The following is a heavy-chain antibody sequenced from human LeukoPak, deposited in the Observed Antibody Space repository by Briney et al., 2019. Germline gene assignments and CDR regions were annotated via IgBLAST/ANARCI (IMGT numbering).Heavy chain of an antibody. D-gene: IGHD2-2*01. V-gene: IGHV1-8*02. CDR3: AREPSSTSCPDY. CDR1: GYTFTSYD. CDR2: MNPNSGNT. Sequence: ASVKVSCKASGYTFTSYDINWVRPSTGQGLEWMGWMNPNSGNTGYAQKFQGRVTMTRDTSISTAYMELSRLRSDDTAVYYCAREPSSTSCPDYWGQGTLVTVSS. J-gene: IGHJ4*02.